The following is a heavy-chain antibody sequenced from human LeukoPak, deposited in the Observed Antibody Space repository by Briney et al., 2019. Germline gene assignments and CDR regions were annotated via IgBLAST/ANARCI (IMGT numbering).Heavy chain of an antibody. Sequence: PSETLSLTCTVSGGSISSVNYYWGWIRQPPGKGLEWIGSVYYSGSPYYSPSLKSRVTISVDTSKNQFSLELSSVTAADTTVYYCAGGSYDNRGYSFDYWGQGTLVTVSS. V-gene: IGHV4-39*01. J-gene: IGHJ4*02. D-gene: IGHD3-22*01. CDR2: VYYSGSP. CDR3: AGGSYDNRGYSFDY. CDR1: GGSISSVNYY.